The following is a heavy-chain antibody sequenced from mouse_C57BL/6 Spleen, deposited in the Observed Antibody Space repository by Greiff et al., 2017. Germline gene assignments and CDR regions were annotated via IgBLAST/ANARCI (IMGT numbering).Heavy chain of an antibody. D-gene: IGHD2-4*01. J-gene: IGHJ2*01. Sequence: EVKVVESGGGLVKPGGSLKLSCAASGFTFSSYAMSWVRQTPDKRLEWVATISDGGSYTYYPDNVKGRFTISRDNAKNNLYLQMSHLKSEDTAMYYCARNDYDYFDYWGQGTTLTVSS. V-gene: IGHV5-4*03. CDR2: ISDGGSYT. CDR3: ARNDYDYFDY. CDR1: GFTFSSYA.